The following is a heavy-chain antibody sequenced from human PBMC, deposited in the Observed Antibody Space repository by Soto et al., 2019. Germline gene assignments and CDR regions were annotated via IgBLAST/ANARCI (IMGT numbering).Heavy chain of an antibody. Sequence: SLTCAVSGDSMSPFYWSWIRQPPGKGLEWIGYIYHIGTTTYNPSLESRVTISLDSSKNQFSLQLTSVTAADPAEYYCASFRRKYFGGWGRGTRVTVCS. J-gene: IGHJ1*01. V-gene: IGHV4-59*01. D-gene: IGHD3-9*01. CDR3: ASFRRKYFGG. CDR2: IYHIGTT. CDR1: GDSMSPFY.